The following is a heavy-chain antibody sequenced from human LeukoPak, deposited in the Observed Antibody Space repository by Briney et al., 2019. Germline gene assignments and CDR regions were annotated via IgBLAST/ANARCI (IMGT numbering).Heavy chain of an antibody. CDR1: GGSISSYY. CDR2: MYYSGST. D-gene: IGHD4-11*01. Sequence: PSETLSLTCTVSGGSISSYYWSWIRQPPGKGLEWIGYMYYSGSTNYSPSLKSRVTISGDTSRKQFSLKLNSVTAADTAVYYCASVNTVPYKNDYWGQGTLVTVSS. CDR3: ASVNTVPYKNDY. V-gene: IGHV4-59*01. J-gene: IGHJ4*02.